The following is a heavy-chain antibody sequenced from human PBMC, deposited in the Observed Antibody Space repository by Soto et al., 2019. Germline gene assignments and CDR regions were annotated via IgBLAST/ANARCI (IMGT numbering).Heavy chain of an antibody. CDR2: ISAYNGNT. CDR3: ARVVDTAMVTGYFDY. Sequence: ASVKVSCKASGYTFTSYGISWVRQAPGQGLEWMGWISAYNGNTNYAQKLQGRVTMTTDTSTSTACMELRSLRSDDTAVYYCARVVDTAMVTGYFDYWGQGTLVTVSS. J-gene: IGHJ4*02. V-gene: IGHV1-18*01. D-gene: IGHD5-18*01. CDR1: GYTFTSYG.